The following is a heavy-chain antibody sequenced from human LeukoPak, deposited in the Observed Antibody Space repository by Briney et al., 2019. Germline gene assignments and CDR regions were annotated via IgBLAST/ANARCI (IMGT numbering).Heavy chain of an antibody. CDR2: IYYSGST. CDR3: ARGRDGYNFLNRGEYYYFDY. J-gene: IGHJ4*02. D-gene: IGHD5-24*01. CDR1: GGSISSYY. Sequence: PSETLSLTCTVSGGSISSYYWSWIRQPPGKGLEWLGYIYYSGSTNYNPSLKSRVTISVDTSKNQFSLTLNSVTAADTAVYYCARGRDGYNFLNRGEYYYFDYWGQGTLVTVSS. V-gene: IGHV4-59*08.